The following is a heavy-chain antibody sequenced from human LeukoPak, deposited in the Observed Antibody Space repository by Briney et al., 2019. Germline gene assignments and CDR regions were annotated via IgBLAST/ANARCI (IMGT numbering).Heavy chain of an antibody. CDR2: ISSSSSYI. CDR1: GFTVSSNY. Sequence: PGGSLRLSCAASGFTVSSNYMSWVRQAPGKGLEWVSSISSSSSYICYADSVKGRFTISRDNAKNSLYLQMNSLRAEDTAVYYCAGILRYFDWFRRGVWFDAWGQGTLVTVSS. D-gene: IGHD3-9*01. V-gene: IGHV3-21*01. CDR3: AGILRYFDWFRRGVWFDA. J-gene: IGHJ5*02.